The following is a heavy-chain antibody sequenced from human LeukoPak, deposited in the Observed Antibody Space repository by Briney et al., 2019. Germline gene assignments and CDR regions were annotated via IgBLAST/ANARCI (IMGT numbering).Heavy chain of an antibody. D-gene: IGHD2-21*02. CDR1: GFTFSSYG. Sequence: GGSLRLSCAASGFTFSSYGMHWVRQAPGKGLEWVAVISYDGSNKYYADSVKGRFTISRDNSKNTLYLQMNSLRAEDTAEYYCAKDEDCSGDCSYFVFDYWGQGTLVTVSS. CDR2: ISYDGSNK. V-gene: IGHV3-30*18. J-gene: IGHJ4*02. CDR3: AKDEDCSGDCSYFVFDY.